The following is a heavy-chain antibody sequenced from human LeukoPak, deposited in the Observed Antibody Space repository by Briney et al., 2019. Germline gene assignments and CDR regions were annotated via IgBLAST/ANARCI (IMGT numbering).Heavy chain of an antibody. Sequence: SVKVSCKASGGTFSSYAISWVRQAPGQGLEWMGRIIPILGIANYAQKFQGRVTITADESTSTAYMELSSLRSEDTAVCYCARIEGGSYYYYYGMDVWGQGTTVTVSS. CDR3: ARIEGGSYYYYYGMDV. J-gene: IGHJ6*02. CDR1: GGTFSSYA. CDR2: IIPILGIA. V-gene: IGHV1-69*04. D-gene: IGHD1-26*01.